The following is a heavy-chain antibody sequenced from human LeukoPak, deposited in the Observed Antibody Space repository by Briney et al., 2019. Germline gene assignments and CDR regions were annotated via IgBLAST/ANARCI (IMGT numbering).Heavy chain of an antibody. V-gene: IGHV4-59*01. CDR2: IYYSGST. CDR1: GDSISTYY. Sequence: PSETLSLTCTVSGDSISTYYWSWIRQPPGKGLEWIGYIYYSGSTNYNPSLKSRVTISVDTSKNQFSLKMRSVTAADTAVYYCARGLMMAVAGRGEFHYWGQGTLVTVSS. CDR3: ARGLMMAVAGRGEFHY. J-gene: IGHJ4*02. D-gene: IGHD6-13*01.